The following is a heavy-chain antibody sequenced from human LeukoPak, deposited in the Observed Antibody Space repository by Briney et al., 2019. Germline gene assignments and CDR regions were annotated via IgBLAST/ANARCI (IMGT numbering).Heavy chain of an antibody. CDR3: ARGDSGYDSIDHYFDY. J-gene: IGHJ4*02. Sequence: SQTLSLTCAVSGGSISSGGYSWSWIRQPPGKGLEWIGYIYHSGSTYYNPSLKSRVTISVDRSKNQFSLKLSSVTAADTAVYYCARGDSGYDSIDHYFDYWGQGTLVTASS. CDR2: IYHSGST. D-gene: IGHD5-12*01. CDR1: GGSISSGGYS. V-gene: IGHV4-30-2*01.